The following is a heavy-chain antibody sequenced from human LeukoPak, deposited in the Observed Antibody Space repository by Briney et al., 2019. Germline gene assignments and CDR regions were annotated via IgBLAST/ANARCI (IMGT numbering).Heavy chain of an antibody. V-gene: IGHV3-23*01. Sequence: PGGSLRLSCAASGFTVSSYGMSWVRQAPGKGLEWVSAISGMVGRTYYGDSVKGRFTISRDNSKNTLYLQMNSLRAEDTAVYYCAKDPRYGSGSYMVGYYMDVWGKGTTVTISS. D-gene: IGHD3-10*01. CDR2: ISGMVGRT. CDR1: GFTVSSYG. J-gene: IGHJ6*03. CDR3: AKDPRYGSGSYMVGYYMDV.